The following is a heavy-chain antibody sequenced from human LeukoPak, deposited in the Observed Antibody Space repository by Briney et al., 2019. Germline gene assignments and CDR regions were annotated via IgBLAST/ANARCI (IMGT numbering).Heavy chain of an antibody. CDR1: GFTVSSNC. V-gene: IGHV3-66*01. Sequence: TGGSLRLSCAASGFTVSSNCMSWVRQAPGKGLEWVSVIYSGGSTYYADSVKGRFTISRDNSKNTLYLQMNSLRAEDTAVYYCAREPVPAATGDYWGQGTLVTVSS. CDR2: IYSGGST. J-gene: IGHJ4*02. CDR3: AREPVPAATGDY. D-gene: IGHD2-2*01.